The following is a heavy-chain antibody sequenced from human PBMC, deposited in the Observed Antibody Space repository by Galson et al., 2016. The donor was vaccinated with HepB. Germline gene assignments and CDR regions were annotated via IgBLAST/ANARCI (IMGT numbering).Heavy chain of an antibody. J-gene: IGHJ3*02. Sequence: RQPAGKGLEWIGRIYTSGSTNYNPSLKSRVTMSVDTSKNQFSLKLSSVTAADTAVYYCARDRPGQYNWNHGGAFGIWGQGTMVTVSS. D-gene: IGHD1-14*01. CDR3: ARDRPGQYNWNHGGAFGI. V-gene: IGHV4-4*07. CDR2: IYTSGST.